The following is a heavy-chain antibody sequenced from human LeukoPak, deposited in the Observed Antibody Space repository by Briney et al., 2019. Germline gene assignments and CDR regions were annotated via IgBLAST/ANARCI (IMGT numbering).Heavy chain of an antibody. CDR1: GYTFTSYG. D-gene: IGHD3-10*01. CDR2: ISAYNGNT. V-gene: IGHV1-18*01. CDR3: ARDLGLWRFGELWPFDY. Sequence: ASVKVSCKASGYTFTSYGISWVRQAPGQGLEWMGWISAYNGNTNYAQKLQGRVTMTTDTSTSTAYMELRSLRSDDTAVYYCARDLGLWRFGELWPFDYWGQGTLVTVSS. J-gene: IGHJ4*02.